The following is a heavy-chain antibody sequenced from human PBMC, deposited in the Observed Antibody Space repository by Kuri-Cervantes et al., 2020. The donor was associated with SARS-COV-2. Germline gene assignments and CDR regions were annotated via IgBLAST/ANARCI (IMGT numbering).Heavy chain of an antibody. J-gene: IGHJ6*03. V-gene: IGHV3-74*01. CDR2: MNGDGSTI. Sequence: GESLKISCAASGFTFSRDTMYWVRQAPGKGLVWVSRMNGDGSTITYADSVKGRFTISRDNAKNSLYLQMNSLRAEDTAVYYCAREGGYCSSTSCYSWAVYYYYYYMDVWGKGTTVTVSS. D-gene: IGHD2-2*01. CDR3: AREGGYCSSTSCYSWAVYYYYYYMDV. CDR1: GFTFSRDT.